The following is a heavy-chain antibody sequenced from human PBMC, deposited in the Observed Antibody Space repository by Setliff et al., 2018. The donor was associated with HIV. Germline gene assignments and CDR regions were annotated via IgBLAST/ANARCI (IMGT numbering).Heavy chain of an antibody. CDR2: ISNDGTNK. V-gene: IGHV3-30*04. J-gene: IGHJ4*02. Sequence: GGSLRLSCAASGFTFSSYAIHWVRQAPGKGLEWVAVISNDGTNKYYADSVEGRFTISRDNAKNTLYLQMNSLRAEDTAVYYCAKDRGSGWYGDYFDYWGQGTLVTVSS. CDR1: GFTFSSYA. CDR3: AKDRGSGWYGDYFDY. D-gene: IGHD6-19*01.